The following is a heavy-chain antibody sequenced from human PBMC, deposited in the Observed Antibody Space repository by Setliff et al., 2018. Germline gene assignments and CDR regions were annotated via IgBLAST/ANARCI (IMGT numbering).Heavy chain of an antibody. D-gene: IGHD2-15*01. CDR3: ARDRDCSGGSCYSHYYYGMDV. J-gene: IGHJ6*02. V-gene: IGHV1-18*01. CDR1: GYTFISYD. Sequence: ASVKVSCKASGYTFISYDINWVRQAPGQGLEWMGWIGAYNGNTKYAQKFQGRVTLTTETSTSTAYMELSSLRSEDTAVYYCARDRDCSGGSCYSHYYYGMDVWGQGTTVTVSS. CDR2: IGAYNGNT.